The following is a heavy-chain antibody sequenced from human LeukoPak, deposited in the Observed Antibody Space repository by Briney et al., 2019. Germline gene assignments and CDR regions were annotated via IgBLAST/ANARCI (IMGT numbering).Heavy chain of an antibody. CDR3: AKDLYSGYDLVMLDY. CDR1: GFTFDDYA. V-gene: IGHV3-9*01. D-gene: IGHD5-12*01. CDR2: ISWNSGSI. J-gene: IGHJ4*02. Sequence: GGSLRLSCAASGFTFDDYAMHWVRQAPGKGLEWVSGISWNSGSIGYADSVKGRFTISRDNAKNSLYLQMDSLRAEDTALYYCAKDLYSGYDLVMLDYWGQGTLVTVSS.